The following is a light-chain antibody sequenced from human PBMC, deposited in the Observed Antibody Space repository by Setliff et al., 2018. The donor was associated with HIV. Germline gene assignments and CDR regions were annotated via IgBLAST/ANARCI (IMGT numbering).Light chain of an antibody. Sequence: QSVLTQPASVAGSPGQSITLSCTGTSSDVGSYNFVSWYQQHPGRAPILMIYDVTKRPSGVSDRFAGSKSGNTASLTISGLHTEDEADHYCCSYTSSLTYVIGTGTKVTVL. CDR2: DVT. V-gene: IGLV2-14*03. CDR3: CSYTSSLTYV. J-gene: IGLJ1*01. CDR1: SSDVGSYNF.